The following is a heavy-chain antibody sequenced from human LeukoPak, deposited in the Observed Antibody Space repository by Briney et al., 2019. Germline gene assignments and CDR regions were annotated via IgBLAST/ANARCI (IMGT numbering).Heavy chain of an antibody. CDR2: IYPGDSDT. Sequence: GESLKISCKGSGYSFTNYWIGWVRQMPGKGLEWMGIIYPGDSDTRYSPSFQGQVTISADKSISTAYLQWRSLKASDTAMYYCARLAPPTYYYDSSGYSDYFDYWGQGTLVTVSS. D-gene: IGHD3-22*01. J-gene: IGHJ4*02. CDR3: ARLAPPTYYYDSSGYSDYFDY. V-gene: IGHV5-51*01. CDR1: GYSFTNYW.